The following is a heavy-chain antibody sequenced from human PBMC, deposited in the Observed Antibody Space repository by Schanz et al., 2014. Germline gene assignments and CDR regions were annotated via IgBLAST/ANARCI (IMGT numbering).Heavy chain of an antibody. CDR2: ISASGGTT. Sequence: EVQLVQSGGGLVQPGGSLRLSCAASGFTFENYALTWVRQVPGKGLEWVSAISASGGTTYYADSVKGRFTISRDNSKNTLYLQMNSLRAEDTAVYHCARGGPAYYFDDWGQGTLVTVSS. V-gene: IGHV3-23*04. J-gene: IGHJ4*02. CDR3: ARGGPAYYFDD. CDR1: GFTFENYA.